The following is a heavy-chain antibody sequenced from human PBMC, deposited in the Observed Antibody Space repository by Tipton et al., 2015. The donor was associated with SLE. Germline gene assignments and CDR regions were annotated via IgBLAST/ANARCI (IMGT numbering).Heavy chain of an antibody. J-gene: IGHJ1*01. V-gene: IGHV4-59*12. CDR1: GGSISSYY. Sequence: TLSLTCTVSGGSISSYYWSWIRQPPGKGLEWIGYIYYSGSTNYNPSLKSRVTISVDTSKNQFSLKLSSVTAADTAVYYCARGEGDGPDYGDSDLEEYFQFSDQRSLFSVS. CDR3: ARGEGDGPDYGDSDLEEYFQF. D-gene: IGHD4-17*01. CDR2: IYYSGST.